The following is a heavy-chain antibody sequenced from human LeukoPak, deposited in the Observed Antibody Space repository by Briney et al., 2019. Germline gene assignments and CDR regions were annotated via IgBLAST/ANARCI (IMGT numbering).Heavy chain of an antibody. D-gene: IGHD5-24*01. V-gene: IGHV3-74*01. CDR3: ARVEMATILGIDY. CDR2: INSDGSST. CDR1: GFTFSSYW. Sequence: GGSLRLSCAASGFTFSSYWMHWVRQAPGKGLVWVSRINSDGSSTSYADSVKGRFTISRDNAKNTLYLQMNSLRAEDTDVYYCARVEMATILGIDYWGQGTLVTVSS. J-gene: IGHJ4*02.